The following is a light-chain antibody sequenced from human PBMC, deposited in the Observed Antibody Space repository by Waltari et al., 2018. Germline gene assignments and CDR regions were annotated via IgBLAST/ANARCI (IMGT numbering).Light chain of an antibody. CDR1: SLSSYY. V-gene: IGLV3-19*01. CDR3: NSRDSRGNRVL. Sequence: SSELTQDPAVSVALGQTVRITCQGASLSSYYASWYQQNPGQAPVLVIFGNKNRPSGIPDRFSGSSSGNTASLTITGAQAEDEADYYCNSRDSRGNRVLFGGGTRLTVL. CDR2: GNK. J-gene: IGLJ2*01.